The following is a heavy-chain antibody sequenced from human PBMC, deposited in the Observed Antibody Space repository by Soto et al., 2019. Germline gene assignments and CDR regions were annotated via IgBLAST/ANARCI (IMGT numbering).Heavy chain of an antibody. D-gene: IGHD3-22*01. CDR2: IIPIFGTA. Sequence: SVKVSCKASGGTFSSYAISWVRQAPGQGREWMGGIIPIFGTANYAQKFQGRVTITADESTSTAYMELSSLRSEDTAVYYCASNYYDSRGKATELDGMDVWGQGXTVTVSS. V-gene: IGHV1-69*13. CDR3: ASNYYDSRGKATELDGMDV. CDR1: GGTFSSYA. J-gene: IGHJ6*02.